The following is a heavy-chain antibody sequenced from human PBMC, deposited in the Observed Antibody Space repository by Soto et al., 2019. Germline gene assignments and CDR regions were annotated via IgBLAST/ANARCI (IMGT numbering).Heavy chain of an antibody. CDR2: IYYSGNT. D-gene: IGHD6-19*01. J-gene: IGHJ4*02. CDR3: VRHAQWLIRAY. CDR1: GGSISSSSYY. Sequence: SETLSLTCTVSGGSISSSSYYWGWIRQPPGKGLEWIGSIYYSGNTYYNPSLKSRVTISVDTAKNQFSLKLSSVTAADTAVYYCVRHAQWLIRAYWGQGSLVT. V-gene: IGHV4-39*01.